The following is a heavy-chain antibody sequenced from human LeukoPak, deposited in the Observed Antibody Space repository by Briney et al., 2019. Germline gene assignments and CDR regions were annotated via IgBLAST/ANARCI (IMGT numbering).Heavy chain of an antibody. V-gene: IGHV3-48*04. D-gene: IGHD5/OR15-5a*01. CDR2: ISTSSLNTI. Sequence: GGSLRLSCAASGFTFSSFGMNWVRQAPGKGLEWISYISTSSLNTIHYADSVKGRFTISRDNAKNSLFLQMNSLRAEDTAVYYCARSLSTDFDYWGQGILVTVSS. CDR3: ARSLSTDFDY. J-gene: IGHJ4*02. CDR1: GFTFSSFG.